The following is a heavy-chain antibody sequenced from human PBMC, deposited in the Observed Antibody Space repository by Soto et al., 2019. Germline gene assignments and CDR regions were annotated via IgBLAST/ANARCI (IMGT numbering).Heavy chain of an antibody. J-gene: IGHJ4*02. D-gene: IGHD3-9*01. CDR1: VASISSYY. V-gene: IGHV4-59*01. CDR3: AREYYDILTGSYYLDY. Sequence: SETLSLTCTVSVASISSYYWSWIRQPPGKGLEWIGYVYYSGSTNYNPSLKSRVTISVDTSKNQFFLKLSSVTAADTAVYYCAREYYDILTGSYYLDYWGQGTLVTVSS. CDR2: VYYSGST.